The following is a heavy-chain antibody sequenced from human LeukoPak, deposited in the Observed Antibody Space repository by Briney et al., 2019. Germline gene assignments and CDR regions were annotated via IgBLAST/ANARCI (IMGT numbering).Heavy chain of an antibody. Sequence: SETLSLTCTVSGGSISGYYWSWIRQPPGKGLEWIGYVFYSGSTDYNPSLKSRVTISVDTSKNQFSLRLKFVTAADTAVYYCARGGYRAWFEPWGQGTLVTVSS. V-gene: IGHV4-59*01. D-gene: IGHD5-24*01. CDR1: GGSISGYY. CDR3: ARGGYRAWFEP. J-gene: IGHJ5*02. CDR2: VFYSGST.